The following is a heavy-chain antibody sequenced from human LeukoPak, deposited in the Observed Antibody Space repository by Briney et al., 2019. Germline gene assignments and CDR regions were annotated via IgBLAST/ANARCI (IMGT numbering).Heavy chain of an antibody. CDR3: ARKSRADY. Sequence: GESLKISCKGSGYSFPTYWTGWVRQMPGKGLEWMGIIYPGDSETRYSPSFQGQVTISTDKSISTAYLQWSRLKASDTAMYYCARKSRADYWGQGTLVTVSS. V-gene: IGHV5-51*01. CDR1: GYSFPTYW. CDR2: IYPGDSET. J-gene: IGHJ4*02.